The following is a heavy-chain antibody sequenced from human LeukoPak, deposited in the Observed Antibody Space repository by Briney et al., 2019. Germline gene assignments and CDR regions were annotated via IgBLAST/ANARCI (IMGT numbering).Heavy chain of an antibody. Sequence: ASVKVSCKASGYTFTSYYMHWVRQAPGQGLEWMGIINPSGGSTSYAQKFQGRVTMTRDTSTSTVYMELSSLRSEDTAVYYCARAFTIAVAGTLRGFGYWGQGTLVTVSS. CDR3: ARAFTIAVAGTLRGFGY. CDR2: INPSGGST. V-gene: IGHV1-46*01. J-gene: IGHJ4*02. CDR1: GYTFTSYY. D-gene: IGHD6-19*01.